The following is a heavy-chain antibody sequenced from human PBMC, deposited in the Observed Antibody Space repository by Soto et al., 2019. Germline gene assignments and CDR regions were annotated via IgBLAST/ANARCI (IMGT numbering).Heavy chain of an antibody. V-gene: IGHV4-59*08. Sequence: SETLSLTCTVSGGSISSYYWSWIRQPPGKGLEWIGYIYYSGSTNYNPSLKSRVTISVDTSKNQFSLKLSSVTAADTAVYYCARAGYSSGWSDDVFDIWGQGTMVTVSS. J-gene: IGHJ3*02. CDR1: GGSISSYY. CDR3: ARAGYSSGWSDDVFDI. D-gene: IGHD6-25*01. CDR2: IYYSGST.